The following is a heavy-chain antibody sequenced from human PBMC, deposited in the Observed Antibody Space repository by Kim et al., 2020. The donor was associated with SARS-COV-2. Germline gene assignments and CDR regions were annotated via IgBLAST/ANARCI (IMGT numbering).Heavy chain of an antibody. D-gene: IGHD3-10*01. J-gene: IGHJ4*02. Sequence: SETLSLTCTVSGGSISSSSYYWGWIRQPPGKGLEWIGSIYYSGSTYYNPSLKSRVTISVDTSKNQFSLKLSSVTAADTAVYYCARRERWFLDYWGQGTLVTVSS. CDR3: ARRERWFLDY. CDR2: IYYSGST. V-gene: IGHV4-39*01. CDR1: GGSISSSSYY.